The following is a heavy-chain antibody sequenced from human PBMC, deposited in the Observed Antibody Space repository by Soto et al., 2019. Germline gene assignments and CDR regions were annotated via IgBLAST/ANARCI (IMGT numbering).Heavy chain of an antibody. CDR2: IWYDGSNK. D-gene: IGHD3-10*01. J-gene: IGHJ4*02. V-gene: IGHV3-33*01. CDR1: GFTFSSYG. Sequence: LRLSCAASGFTFSSYGMHWVRQAPGKGLEWVAVIWYDGSNKYYADSVKGRFTISRDNSKNTLYLQMNSLRAEDTAVYYCARVGYGSGSYPGWGQGTLVTVSS. CDR3: ARVGYGSGSYPG.